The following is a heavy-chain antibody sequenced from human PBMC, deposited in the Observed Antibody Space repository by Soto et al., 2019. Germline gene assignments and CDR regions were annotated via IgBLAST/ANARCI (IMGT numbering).Heavy chain of an antibody. CDR1: GFTFSSYW. J-gene: IGHJ5*02. CDR3: ARDLRVLRYFDWSVDNWFEP. CDR2: IKQDGSEK. V-gene: IGHV3-7*05. Sequence: GGSLRLSCAASGFTFSSYWMSWVLQAPGKGLEWVANIKQDGSEKYYVDSVKGRFTISRDNAKNSLYLQMNSLRAEDTAVYYCARDLRVLRYFDWSVDNWFEPWGQGTLVTVSS. D-gene: IGHD3-9*01.